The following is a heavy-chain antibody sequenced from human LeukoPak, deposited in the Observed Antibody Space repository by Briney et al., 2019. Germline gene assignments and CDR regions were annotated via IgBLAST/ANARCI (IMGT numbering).Heavy chain of an antibody. CDR1: GYTFTSCG. J-gene: IGHJ6*04. D-gene: IGHD3/OR15-3a*01. V-gene: IGHV1-18*04. Sequence: ASVKVSCKASGYTFTSCGISWVRQAPGQGLEWMGWISAYNGNTNYAQKLQGRVTMTTDTSTSTAYMELRSLRSDDTAVYYCARGGGTGRDYYYYGMDVWGKGTTVTVSS. CDR2: ISAYNGNT. CDR3: ARGGGTGRDYYYYGMDV.